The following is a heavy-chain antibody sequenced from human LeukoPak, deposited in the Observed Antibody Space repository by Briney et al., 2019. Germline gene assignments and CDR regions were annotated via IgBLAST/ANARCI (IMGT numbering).Heavy chain of an antibody. V-gene: IGHV3-23*01. Sequence: PGGSLRLSCAASGFTFSSYAMSWVRQAPGKGLEWVSAISGSGGSTYYADSVKGRFTISRDNAKNSLYLQMNSLRAEDTAVYYCARIPRYFDWLSAEFDYWGQGTLVTVSS. CDR1: GFTFSSYA. D-gene: IGHD3-9*01. CDR3: ARIPRYFDWLSAEFDY. CDR2: ISGSGGST. J-gene: IGHJ4*02.